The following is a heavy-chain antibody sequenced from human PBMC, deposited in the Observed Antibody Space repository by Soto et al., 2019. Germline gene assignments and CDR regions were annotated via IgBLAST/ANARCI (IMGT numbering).Heavy chain of an antibody. CDR1: GGSVSGGSYY. Sequence: QVQLQESGRGLVKPSETLSLTCTVSGGSVSGGSYYWNWIRQPPGKGLEWIAYIYYSGSGNYNHAQKSRVTISIDTSKNHVSLKLSSVTAADTAVCYCARDVDFGEEAVWGQGPTVTAAS. D-gene: IGHD4-17*01. CDR2: IYYSGSG. CDR3: ARDVDFGEEAV. J-gene: IGHJ6*02. V-gene: IGHV4-61*03.